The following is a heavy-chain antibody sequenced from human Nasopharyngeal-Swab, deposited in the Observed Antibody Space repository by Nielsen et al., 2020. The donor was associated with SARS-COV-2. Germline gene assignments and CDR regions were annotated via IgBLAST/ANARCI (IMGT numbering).Heavy chain of an antibody. D-gene: IGHD6-13*01. J-gene: IGHJ6*02. Sequence: GGSLRLSCAASGFTFSSYWMSWVRQAPGKGLEWVANIKQDGSEKYYVDSAKGRFTISRDNAKNSLYLQMNSLGAEDTAVYYCARDSFSRVGAAGSSHYYYYGMDVWGQGTTVTVSS. CDR1: GFTFSSYW. CDR3: ARDSFSRVGAAGSSHYYYYGMDV. CDR2: IKQDGSEK. V-gene: IGHV3-7*01.